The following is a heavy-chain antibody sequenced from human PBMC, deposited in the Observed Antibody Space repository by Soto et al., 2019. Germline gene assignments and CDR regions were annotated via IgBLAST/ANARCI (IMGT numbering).Heavy chain of an antibody. CDR3: ARGDREDTAVVIGVRPGEYGVDV. CDR2: ISYNGGNR. D-gene: IGHD2-15*01. V-gene: IGHV3-30*04. Sequence: QVQLVESGGGEVQPGRSLRLSCAASGFTFSNYAMHWVRQAPGKGLECVAVISYNGGNRFYRDYVKGRFTISRDNSKNTVHLQIDSLRYEDAAVYYCARGDREDTAVVIGVRPGEYGVDVWGQGTTVTVSS. J-gene: IGHJ6*02. CDR1: GFTFSNYA.